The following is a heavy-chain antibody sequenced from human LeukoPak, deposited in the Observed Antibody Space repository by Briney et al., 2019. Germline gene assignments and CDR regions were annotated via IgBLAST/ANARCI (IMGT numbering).Heavy chain of an antibody. CDR3: ARGHCSGGSCYSEYYYYYYGMDV. CDR1: GFTFSDYY. Sequence: GGSLRLSCAASGFTFSDYYMSWIRQAPGKGLEWVSYISSSGSSIYYADSVKGRFTISRDNAKNSLCLQMNSLRAEDTAVYYCARGHCSGGSCYSEYYYYYYGMDVWGQGTTVTVSS. D-gene: IGHD2-15*01. CDR2: ISSSGSSI. V-gene: IGHV3-11*01. J-gene: IGHJ6*02.